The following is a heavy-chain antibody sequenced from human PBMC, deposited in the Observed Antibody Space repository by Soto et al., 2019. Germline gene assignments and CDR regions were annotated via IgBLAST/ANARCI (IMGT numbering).Heavy chain of an antibody. V-gene: IGHV3-23*01. J-gene: IGHJ5*02. CDR1: GFTFSSYA. CDR3: AKDRGAINVVVPAAMYTWFDP. D-gene: IGHD2-2*01. CDR2: ISGSGGST. Sequence: HPGGSLRLSCAASGFTFSSYAMSWVRQAPGKGLEWVSAISGSGGSTYYADSVKGRFTISRDNSKNTLYLQMNSLRAEDTAVYYCAKDRGAINVVVPAAMYTWFDPWGQGTLVTVSS.